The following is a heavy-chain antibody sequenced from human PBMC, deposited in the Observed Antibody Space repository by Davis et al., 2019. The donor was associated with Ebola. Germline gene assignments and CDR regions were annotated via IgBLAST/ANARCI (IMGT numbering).Heavy chain of an antibody. V-gene: IGHV4-30-4*01. CDR1: GGSISSGDYY. J-gene: IGHJ6*02. CDR3: ARRSSNWRFLSRED. D-gene: IGHD6-13*01. Sequence: SETLSLTCTVSGGSISSGDYYWSWIRQSPGKGLEWIGYIYYSGSTYYNPSLKSRVTISVDTSKNQFSLKLSSVNAADTDVYYCARRSSNWRFLSREDWGQGTTVTGSS. CDR2: IYYSGST.